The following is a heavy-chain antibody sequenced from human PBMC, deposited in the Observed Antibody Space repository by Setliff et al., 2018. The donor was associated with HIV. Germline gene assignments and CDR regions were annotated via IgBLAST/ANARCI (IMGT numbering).Heavy chain of an antibody. CDR3: AKLTPFDY. CDR1: GGSINSTSYY. J-gene: IGHJ4*02. Sequence: SETLSLTCTVSGGSINSTSYYRGWIRQPPGNGLEWIGSIYHTGSTYYKPSLKSRVTISVDTSKNQFSLRLSSVAAGDTAVYYCAKLTPFDYWGQGTLVTVSS. D-gene: IGHD1-20*01. V-gene: IGHV4-39*01. CDR2: IYHTGST.